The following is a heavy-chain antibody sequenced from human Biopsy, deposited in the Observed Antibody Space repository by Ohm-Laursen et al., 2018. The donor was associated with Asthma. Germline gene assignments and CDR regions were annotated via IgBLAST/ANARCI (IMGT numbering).Heavy chain of an antibody. J-gene: IGHJ4*02. CDR2: HDHEEGGT. CDR1: GYSLTDLS. V-gene: IGHV1-24*01. Sequence: EASVKVSCNISGYSLTDLSMHWVRQAPGQGLEWMGGHDHEEGGTVNARRFQGRVTMTEDTSTDSAYMELSSLRSDDTAVYYCASDFPKDYVRYNFQFWGQGTLVTVSS. D-gene: IGHD4-17*01. CDR3: ASDFPKDYVRYNFQF.